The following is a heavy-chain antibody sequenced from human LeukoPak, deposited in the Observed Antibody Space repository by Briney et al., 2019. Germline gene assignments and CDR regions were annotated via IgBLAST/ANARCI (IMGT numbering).Heavy chain of an antibody. CDR1: GGSFSGYS. J-gene: IGHJ5*02. V-gene: IGHV4-34*01. CDR2: INHSGST. D-gene: IGHD3-16*01. Sequence: PSETLSLTCAVYGGSFSGYSWRWIRQLPGKGLEWIGEINHSGSTNYNPSLKSRVTISVDTSKNQFSLKLSSVTAADTAVYYCAIVPYDYPCFDPWGQGTLVTVSS. CDR3: AIVPYDYPCFDP.